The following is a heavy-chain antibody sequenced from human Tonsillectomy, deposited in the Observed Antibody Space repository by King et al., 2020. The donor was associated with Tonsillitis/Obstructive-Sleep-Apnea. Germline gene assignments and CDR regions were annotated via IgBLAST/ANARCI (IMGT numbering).Heavy chain of an antibody. J-gene: IGHJ6*02. V-gene: IGHV3-23*04. CDR1: GFTFSSYV. Sequence: VQLVESGGGLVQPGGSLRLSCGASGFTFSSYVTSWVRQAPGKGLEWVSGISDTGGGTYYADPVKGRFTISRDNSKNTLYLQMNSLRAEDTAAYYCAKDPHPTYYDFWSGYKYGMDVWGQGTTVTVSS. CDR3: AKDPHPTYYDFWSGYKYGMDV. CDR2: ISDTGGGT. D-gene: IGHD3-3*01.